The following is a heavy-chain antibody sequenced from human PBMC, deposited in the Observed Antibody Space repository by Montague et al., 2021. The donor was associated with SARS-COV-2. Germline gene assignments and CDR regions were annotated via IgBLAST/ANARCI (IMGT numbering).Heavy chain of an antibody. J-gene: IGHJ6*02. CDR2: LYTSGST. D-gene: IGHD6-19*01. V-gene: IGHV4-4*07. Sequence: SETLSLTCTVSGGSISNYYWTWIRQPAGKGLEWIGCLYTSGSTTYNPSLKSRVTMSVDTSKNQFSLNVTSVTAADTAIYYCARESGYSSGWRYYYVMDVWGQGTTVTGS. CDR3: ARESGYSSGWRYYYVMDV. CDR1: GGSISNYY.